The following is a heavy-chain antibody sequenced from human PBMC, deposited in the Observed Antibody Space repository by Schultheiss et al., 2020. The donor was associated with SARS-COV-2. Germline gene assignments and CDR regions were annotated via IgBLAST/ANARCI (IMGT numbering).Heavy chain of an antibody. Sequence: GSLRLSCAASGFSFSDHYMTWIRQAPGKGLEWIGEIDHSGGTNYNPSLKSRVTILVDTSKNQFSLKLSSVTAADTAVYYCARVSTYYDYIWGSYRSLYFDYWGQGTLVTVSS. J-gene: IGHJ4*02. CDR1: GFSFSDHY. CDR2: IDHSGGT. D-gene: IGHD3-16*02. V-gene: IGHV4-34*01. CDR3: ARVSTYYDYIWGSYRSLYFDY.